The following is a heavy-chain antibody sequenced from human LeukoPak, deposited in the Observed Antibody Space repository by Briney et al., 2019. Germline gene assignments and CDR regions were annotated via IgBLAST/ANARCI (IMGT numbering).Heavy chain of an antibody. Sequence: GGSLRLSCAASGFSVSSNYMSWVRQVPGKGLEWVSVTYSGGSTSYADSVKGRFTISRDNSKNTLYLQMNSLRVEDTAVYYCATKRGYNYGLDYWGQGTLVTVSS. D-gene: IGHD5-18*01. J-gene: IGHJ4*02. CDR3: ATKRGYNYGLDY. CDR1: GFSVSSNY. V-gene: IGHV3-53*01. CDR2: TYSGGST.